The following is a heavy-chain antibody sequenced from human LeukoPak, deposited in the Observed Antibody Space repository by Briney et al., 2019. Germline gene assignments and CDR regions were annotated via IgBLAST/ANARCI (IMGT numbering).Heavy chain of an antibody. J-gene: IGHJ4*02. Sequence: SETLSLTCTVSGGSISSSSYYWGWIRQPPGKGLEWIGSIYYSGSTYYNPSLKSRVTISVDKSKNQFSLKLSSVTAADTAVYYCARGVPYSGSYPGEPLTFDYWGQGALVTVSS. D-gene: IGHD1-26*01. CDR3: ARGVPYSGSYPGEPLTFDY. V-gene: IGHV4-39*07. CDR2: IYYSGST. CDR1: GGSISSSSYY.